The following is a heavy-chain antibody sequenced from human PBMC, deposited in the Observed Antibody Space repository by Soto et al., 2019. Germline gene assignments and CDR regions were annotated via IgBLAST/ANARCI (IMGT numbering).Heavy chain of an antibody. J-gene: IGHJ6*02. Sequence: EVQLLESGGGLVQPGGSLRLSCAASGFTFSSYAMSWVRQAPGKGLEWVSAISGSGGSTYYADSVKGRFTISRDNSKNKLYLQMNSLRAEDTAVYYCVGEGIAQSGMDVWGQGTTVTVSS. V-gene: IGHV3-23*01. CDR3: VGEGIAQSGMDV. CDR2: ISGSGGST. D-gene: IGHD3-16*01. CDR1: GFTFSSYA.